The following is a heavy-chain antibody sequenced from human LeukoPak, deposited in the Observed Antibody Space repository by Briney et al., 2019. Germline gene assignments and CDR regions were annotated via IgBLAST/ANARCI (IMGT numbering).Heavy chain of an antibody. Sequence: GGSLRLSCAASGFTFSSYAMHWVRQAPGKGLEWVAVISYDGSNKYYAGSVKGRFTISRDNSKNTLYLQMNSLRAEDTAVYYCARDRDYYDRSGFDYWGQGTLVTVSS. V-gene: IGHV3-30-3*01. CDR1: GFTFSSYA. CDR3: ARDRDYYDRSGFDY. CDR2: ISYDGSNK. D-gene: IGHD3-22*01. J-gene: IGHJ4*02.